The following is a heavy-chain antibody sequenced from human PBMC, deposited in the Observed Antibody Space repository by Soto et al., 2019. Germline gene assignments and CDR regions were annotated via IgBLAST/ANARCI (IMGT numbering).Heavy chain of an antibody. Sequence: EVQVLESGGGLVQPGGSLRLSCEGSGFTVSSHAMTWILQAPGKGPEWVSTITADGGTYYADSVKGRFAMSRDTSESTLHLQMNSLGAEDTAAYYCAPHVSCSGGSCQYDAFAIRGQGTMVTVSS. D-gene: IGHD2-15*01. V-gene: IGHV3-23*01. CDR2: ITADGGT. J-gene: IGHJ3*02. CDR1: GFTVSSHA. CDR3: APHVSCSGGSCQYDAFAI.